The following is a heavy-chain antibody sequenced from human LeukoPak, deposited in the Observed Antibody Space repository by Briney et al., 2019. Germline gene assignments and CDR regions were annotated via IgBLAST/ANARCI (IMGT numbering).Heavy chain of an antibody. CDR1: GGSISSYY. CDR3: ARAVPLTYLWFAP. D-gene: IGHD3-16*01. CDR2: IYYSGST. J-gene: IGHJ5*02. V-gene: IGHV4-59*01. Sequence: SETLSLTCTVSGGSISSYYWSWIRQPPGKGLEWIGYIYYSGSTYYNPSLKSRVTISVDTSKNQFSLKLSSVTAADTAVYYCARAVPLTYLWFAPGGQETLVTVS.